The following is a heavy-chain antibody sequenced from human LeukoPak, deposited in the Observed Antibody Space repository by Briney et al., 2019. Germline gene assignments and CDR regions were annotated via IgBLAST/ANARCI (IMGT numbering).Heavy chain of an antibody. Sequence: GGSLRLSCAVSGFTFSDCSINWVRQAPGKGLEWVSYISGSSNYIYYADSVKGRFTISRDNSKNTLYLQMNSLRAEDTAVYYCAKNRVVAATVPDYWGQGTLVTVSS. CDR3: AKNRVVAATVPDY. CDR1: GFTFSDCS. V-gene: IGHV3-21*04. D-gene: IGHD2-15*01. J-gene: IGHJ4*02. CDR2: ISGSSNYI.